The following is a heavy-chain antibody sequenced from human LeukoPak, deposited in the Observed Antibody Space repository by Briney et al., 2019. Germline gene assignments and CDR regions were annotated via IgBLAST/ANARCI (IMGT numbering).Heavy chain of an antibody. J-gene: IGHJ4*02. CDR3: ARECQLWPYFDY. D-gene: IGHD5-18*01. CDR1: GFTFSSYA. V-gene: IGHV3-30-3*01. Sequence: PGGSLRLSCAASGFTFSSYAMHWVRQAPGKGLEWVAVISYDGSNKYYADSVKGRFTISRDNSENTLYLQMNSLRAEDTAVYYCARECQLWPYFDYWGQGTLVTVSS. CDR2: ISYDGSNK.